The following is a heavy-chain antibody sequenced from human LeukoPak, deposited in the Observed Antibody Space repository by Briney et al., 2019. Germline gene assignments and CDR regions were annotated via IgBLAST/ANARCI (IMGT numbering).Heavy chain of an antibody. CDR1: GYTFTAYY. V-gene: IGHV1-2*02. D-gene: IGHD4-17*01. CDR3: ARGRSLPDNGDDEPTTFDY. Sequence: AASVKVSCKASGYTFTAYYVHWVRQAPGQGLQWMGWINPNSGDTHYAQKFQGSVTMTRDTSISTAYMEVSRLTSDDTAVYYCARGRSLPDNGDDEPTTFDYWGQGTVVTVSS. CDR2: INPNSGDT. J-gene: IGHJ4*02.